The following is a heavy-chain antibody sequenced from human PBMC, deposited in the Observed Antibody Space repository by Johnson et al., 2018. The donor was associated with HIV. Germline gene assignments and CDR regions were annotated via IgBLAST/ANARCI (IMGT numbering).Heavy chain of an antibody. Sequence: QVQLVESGGGVVQPGRSLRFSRAASRFTFRSYGMHWVRQAPGKGLEWVAIVAYDGSNKYYADSVKGRFTISRDNSKNTLYLQMNSLRAEDTAVYYCARQKNSQGRWLQFDAFDIWGQGTMVTVSS. V-gene: IGHV3-30*19. CDR1: RFTFRSYG. CDR2: VAYDGSNK. D-gene: IGHD5-24*01. CDR3: ARQKNSQGRWLQFDAFDI. J-gene: IGHJ3*02.